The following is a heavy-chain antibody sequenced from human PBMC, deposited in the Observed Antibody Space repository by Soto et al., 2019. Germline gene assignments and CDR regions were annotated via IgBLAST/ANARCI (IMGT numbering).Heavy chain of an antibody. CDR1: GFTFSSCA. CDR2: IDGSGGSI. V-gene: IGHV3-23*01. D-gene: IGHD2-21*01. J-gene: IGHJ6*02. CDR3: ARGGGERVRYGMEV. Sequence: EVQLLESGGGLVQPGGALRLSCSASGFTFSSCAMNWVRQAPGKGLEWVSAIDGSGGSIYYADSVKGRFTISRDNSKATLYLQRDGLRAEDTAVYYCARGGGERVRYGMEVWGQGTTVTVSS.